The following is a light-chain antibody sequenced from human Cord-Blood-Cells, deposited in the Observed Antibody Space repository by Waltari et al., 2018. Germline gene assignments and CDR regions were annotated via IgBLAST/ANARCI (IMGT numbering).Light chain of an antibody. Sequence: DIQMNQYPSSLSASVGDRVTITCRASQRISSYLNWYQQKPGKAPKLLIYAASSLQSGVPSRFSGSGSGTDFTLTISSLQPEDFATYYCQQSYSTPYTFGQGTKLEIK. CDR2: AAS. CDR3: QQSYSTPYT. V-gene: IGKV1-39*01. J-gene: IGKJ2*01. CDR1: QRISSY.